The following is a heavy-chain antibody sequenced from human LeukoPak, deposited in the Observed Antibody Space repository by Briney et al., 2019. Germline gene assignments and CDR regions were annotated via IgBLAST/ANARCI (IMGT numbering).Heavy chain of an antibody. CDR2: INPSGGPP. J-gene: IGHJ4*02. Sequence: GASVKVSCKASEYTLTNYYIHWLRQAPGQGLEWMGVINPSGGPPTYAQRFQGRVTMTRDTSTSTLYMELSSLRSDDTAMYYCGRDHVPPYVGIDYWGLGTLVTVSS. CDR3: GRDHVPPYVGIDY. D-gene: IGHD1-26*01. CDR1: EYTLTNYY. V-gene: IGHV1-46*01.